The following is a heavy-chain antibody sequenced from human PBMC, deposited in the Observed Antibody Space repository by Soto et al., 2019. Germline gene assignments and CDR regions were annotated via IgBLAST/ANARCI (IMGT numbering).Heavy chain of an antibody. J-gene: IGHJ4*02. CDR1: GFTFSSYS. CDR3: ASGLVVVAANTRDY. CDR2: ISSSSSYI. Sequence: GGSLRLSCAASGFTFSSYSMNWVRQAPGKGLEWVSSISSSSSYIYYADSVKGRFTISRDNAKNSLYLQMNSLRAEDTAVYYCASGLVVVAANTRDYWGQGTLVTVSS. D-gene: IGHD2-15*01. V-gene: IGHV3-21*01.